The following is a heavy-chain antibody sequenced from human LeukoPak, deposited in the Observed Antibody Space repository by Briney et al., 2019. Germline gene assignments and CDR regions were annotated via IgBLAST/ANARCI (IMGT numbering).Heavy chain of an antibody. D-gene: IGHD3-10*01. J-gene: IGHJ4*02. V-gene: IGHV4-61*05. CDR1: GGSISSSSYY. Sequence: SETLSLTCTVSGGSISSSSYYWGWIRQPPGKGLEWIGYIYYSGSTNYNPSLKSRVTISVDTSKNQFSLKLSSVTAADTAVYYCAGNYGSGSFDYWGQGTLVTVSS. CDR3: AGNYGSGSFDY. CDR2: IYYSGST.